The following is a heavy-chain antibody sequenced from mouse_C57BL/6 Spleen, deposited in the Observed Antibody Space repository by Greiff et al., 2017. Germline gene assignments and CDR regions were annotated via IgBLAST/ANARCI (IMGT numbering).Heavy chain of an antibody. J-gene: IGHJ3*01. V-gene: IGHV1-15*01. CDR1: GYTFTDYE. D-gene: IGHD2-3*01. CDR2: IDPETGGT. CDR3: TRWGIYDGYLFAY. Sequence: QVQLKESGAELVRPGASVTLSCKASGYTFTDYEMHWVKQTPVHGLEWIGAIDPETGGTAYNQKFKGKAILTADKSSSTAYMELRSLTSEDSAVYYGTRWGIYDGYLFAYWGQGTLVTVSA.